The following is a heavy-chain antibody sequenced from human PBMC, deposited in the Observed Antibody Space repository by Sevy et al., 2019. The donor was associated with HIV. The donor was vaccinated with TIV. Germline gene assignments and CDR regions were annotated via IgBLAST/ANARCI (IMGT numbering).Heavy chain of an antibody. CDR2: ISTSSSYT. V-gene: IGHV3-11*06. J-gene: IGHJ4*02. Sequence: GGSLRLSCTASGFTFSDYYMSWIRQAPGKGLEWVSYISTSSSYTSYPDSVKGQFTISRDNAKNSLYLQMNSLRVEDTAVYYCARVRYNYGQKYFDYCGPGTLVTVSS. CDR3: ARVRYNYGQKYFDY. D-gene: IGHD5-18*01. CDR1: GFTFSDYY.